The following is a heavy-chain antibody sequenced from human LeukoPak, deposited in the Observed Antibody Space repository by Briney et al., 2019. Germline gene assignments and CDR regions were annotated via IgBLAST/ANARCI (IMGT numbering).Heavy chain of an antibody. J-gene: IGHJ4*02. Sequence: GGSLRLSCAASGFTFSSYNMNWVRQAPGKGLEWVSSLSSSSSKVSYVDSVKGRFTISRDNAKNSLYLQMDSLRGEDTAVYYCTRDGIGPHDFWGQGTLVTVSS. CDR2: LSSSSSKV. CDR3: TRDGIGPHDF. V-gene: IGHV3-21*01. CDR1: GFTFSSYN.